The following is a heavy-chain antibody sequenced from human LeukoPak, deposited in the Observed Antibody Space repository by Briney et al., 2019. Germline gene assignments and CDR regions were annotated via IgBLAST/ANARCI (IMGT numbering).Heavy chain of an antibody. J-gene: IGHJ6*03. V-gene: IGHV4-59*01. D-gene: IGHD6-19*01. CDR2: IYYSGST. CDR3: ARLGQWLSYYYYYYMDV. Sequence: SETLSLTCTVSGGSISSYYWSWIRQPPGKGVEWIGYIYYSGSTNYNPSLKSRVTISVDTSKNQFSLKLSSVTAADTAVYYCARLGQWLSYYYYYYMDVWGKGTTVTVSS. CDR1: GGSISSYY.